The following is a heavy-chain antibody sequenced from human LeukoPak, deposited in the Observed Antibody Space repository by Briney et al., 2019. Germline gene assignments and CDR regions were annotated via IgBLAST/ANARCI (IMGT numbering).Heavy chain of an antibody. V-gene: IGHV3-21*01. D-gene: IGHD4/OR15-4a*01. Sequence: PGGSLRLSCAASGFTLSSYTMNWVRQAPGKGLEWVSSISSSSSYIYYAESVKGRFTMSRDNAKNSMYLHMSSLRGDDMAVYYCARGGLFRYGGTSGDYWVQGTLVTVSS. CDR3: ARGGLFRYGGTSGDY. J-gene: IGHJ4*02. CDR2: ISSSSSYI. CDR1: GFTLSSYT.